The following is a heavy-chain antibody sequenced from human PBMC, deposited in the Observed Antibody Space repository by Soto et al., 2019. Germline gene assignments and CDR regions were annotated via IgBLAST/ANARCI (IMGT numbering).Heavy chain of an antibody. Sequence: SETRSLTCSVSGGSISSSNWWSLFRPPPGKGLEWIGEIYHSGSTNYNPSLKSLVTISVDKSKNQYSLKLSSVTAADTAFYYCARGGLDYGDYGVDYWGQGTLVTVSS. CDR2: IYHSGST. J-gene: IGHJ4*02. D-gene: IGHD4-17*01. V-gene: IGHV4-4*02. CDR1: GGSISSSNW. CDR3: ARGGLDYGDYGVDY.